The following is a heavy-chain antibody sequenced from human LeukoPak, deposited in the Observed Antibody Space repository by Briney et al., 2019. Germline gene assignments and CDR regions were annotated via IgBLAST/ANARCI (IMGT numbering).Heavy chain of an antibody. CDR2: INQDGSEK. V-gene: IGHV3-7*05. Sequence: GGSLRLSCAASGITVSDNFMTWVRQAPGKGLEWVANINQDGSEKYYVDSVKGRFTISRDNAKNSLYLQMNSLRAEDTAVYYCAREQWLAFWGQGTLVTVSS. CDR3: AREQWLAF. J-gene: IGHJ4*02. CDR1: GITVSDNF. D-gene: IGHD6-19*01.